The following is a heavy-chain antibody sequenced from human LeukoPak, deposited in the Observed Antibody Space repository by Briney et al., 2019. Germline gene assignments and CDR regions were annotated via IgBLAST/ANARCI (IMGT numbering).Heavy chain of an antibody. Sequence: PSETLSLTCTVSGGSISSGGYYWSWIRQHPGKGLEWIGYIYYSGSTYYNPSLKSRVTISVDTAKNQFSLRLTSVTAADTAVYYCATTYDILSGSAMGDYWGQGTLVTVSS. CDR3: ATTYDILSGSAMGDY. CDR2: IYYSGST. V-gene: IGHV4-31*03. J-gene: IGHJ4*02. CDR1: GGSISSGGYY. D-gene: IGHD3-10*01.